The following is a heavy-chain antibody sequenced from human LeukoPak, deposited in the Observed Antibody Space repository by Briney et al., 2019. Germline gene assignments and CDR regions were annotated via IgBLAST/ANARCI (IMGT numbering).Heavy chain of an antibody. CDR3: ARGRYDFWSGYYSSDNNWFDP. Sequence: PSETLSLTCAVYGGSFSGYYWSWIRQPPGKGLEWIGEINHSGSTNYNPSLKSRVTISVDTSKNQFSLKLSSVTAADTAVYYCARGRYDFWSGYYSSDNNWFDPWGQGTLVTVSS. CDR2: INHSGST. CDR1: GGSFSGYY. D-gene: IGHD3-3*01. V-gene: IGHV4-34*01. J-gene: IGHJ5*02.